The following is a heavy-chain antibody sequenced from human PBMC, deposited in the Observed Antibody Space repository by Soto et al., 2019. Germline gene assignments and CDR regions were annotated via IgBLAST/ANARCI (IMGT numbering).Heavy chain of an antibody. CDR1: GFTFSSYG. Sequence: QVQLVESVGGVVQPGRSLRLSCAASGFTFSSYGMHWVRQAPGKGLEWVAVISYDGSNKYYADSVKGRFTISRDNSKNTLYLQMNSLRAEDTAVYYCAKDRVEAYSSGLIYYYGMDVWGQGTTVTVSS. CDR2: ISYDGSNK. CDR3: AKDRVEAYSSGLIYYYGMDV. D-gene: IGHD6-19*01. J-gene: IGHJ6*02. V-gene: IGHV3-30*18.